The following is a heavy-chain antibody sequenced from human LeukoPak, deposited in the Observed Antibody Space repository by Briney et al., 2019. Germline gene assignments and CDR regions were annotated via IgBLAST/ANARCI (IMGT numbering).Heavy chain of an antibody. D-gene: IGHD4-17*01. Sequence: GGSLRLSCAASGFTFSSYGMHWVRQAPGKGLEWVAVIWYDGSNKYYADSVKGRFTISRDNSKNTLYLQMNSLRAEDTAVYYCARVGMTTVTTGAFDIWGQGTMVTVSS. CDR2: IWYDGSNK. CDR1: GFTFSSYG. J-gene: IGHJ3*02. CDR3: ARVGMTTVTTGAFDI. V-gene: IGHV3-33*01.